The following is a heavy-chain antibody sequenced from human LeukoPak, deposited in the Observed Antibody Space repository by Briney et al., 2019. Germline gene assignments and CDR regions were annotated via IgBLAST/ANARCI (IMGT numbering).Heavy chain of an antibody. CDR1: GYTFTSYA. J-gene: IGHJ4*02. V-gene: IGHV1-3*01. CDR2: INAGNGNT. CDR3: ARSHLMVATPLIDY. Sequence: GASVKVSCKASGYTFTSYAMHWVRQAPGQRLEWMGWINAGNGNTKYSQKFQGRVTITRDTSASTAYMELSSLRSEDTAVYYCARSHLMVATPLIDYWGQGTLVTVSS. D-gene: IGHD5-12*01.